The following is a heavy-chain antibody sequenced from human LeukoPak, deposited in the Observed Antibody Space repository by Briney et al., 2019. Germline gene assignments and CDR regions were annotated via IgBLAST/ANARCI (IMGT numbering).Heavy chain of an antibody. CDR2: IYYSGST. CDR3: ARVRFLEWLPEGNWFDP. CDR1: GYPINSAYY. D-gene: IGHD3-3*01. J-gene: IGHJ5*02. V-gene: IGHV4-38-2*01. Sequence: NPSETLSLTCAVSGYPINSAYYWVWVRQPPGKGLEWIGSIYYSGSTYYNPSLKSRVTISVDTSKNQFSLKLSSVTAADTAVYYCARVRFLEWLPEGNWFDPWGQGTLVTVPS.